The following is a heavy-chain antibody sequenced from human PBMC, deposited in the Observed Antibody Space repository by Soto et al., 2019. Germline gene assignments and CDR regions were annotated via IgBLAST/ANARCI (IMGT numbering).Heavy chain of an antibody. D-gene: IGHD2-8*01. CDR3: AKAQGYCTNGVCYTYYYYMDV. J-gene: IGHJ6*03. CDR1: GFNFSSYA. Sequence: GGSLRLSCAASGFNFSSYAMSWVRQAPGKGLEWVSAISGSGGSTYYADSVKGRFTISRDNSKNTLYLQMNSLRAEDTAVYYCAKAQGYCTNGVCYTYYYYMDVWGKGTTVTVSS. V-gene: IGHV3-23*01. CDR2: ISGSGGST.